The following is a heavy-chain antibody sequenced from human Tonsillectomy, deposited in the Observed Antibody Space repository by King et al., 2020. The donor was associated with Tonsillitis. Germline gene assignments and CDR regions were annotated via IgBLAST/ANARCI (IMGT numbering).Heavy chain of an antibody. CDR1: GGSFSGYY. J-gene: IGHJ4*02. Sequence: VQLQQWGAGLLKPSETLSLTCAVYGGSFSGYYWSWIRQPPGKGLEWIGEINHSGSTNYNPSLKSRVTISVDTSKNQFSLKLSSVTAADTAVYYCARGLVGSGYDPFGYWGQGTLVTVSS. D-gene: IGHD5-12*01. CDR3: ARGLVGSGYDPFGY. CDR2: INHSGST. V-gene: IGHV4-34*01.